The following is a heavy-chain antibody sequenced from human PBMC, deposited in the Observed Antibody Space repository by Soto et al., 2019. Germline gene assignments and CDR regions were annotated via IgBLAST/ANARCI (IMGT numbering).Heavy chain of an antibody. V-gene: IGHV3-74*01. CDR1: GFTFSSYW. Sequence: VQLVESGGGLVQSGGSLRLSCAAYGFTFSSYWMHWVRQAPGKGLVWVSRINSDGSSTSYADSVKGRFTISRDNAKNTLYLHMNSLRAQDTAVYYCAREHYDILTGYSSRYFDLWGRGTLVTVSS. D-gene: IGHD3-9*01. CDR2: INSDGSST. CDR3: AREHYDILTGYSSRYFDL. J-gene: IGHJ2*01.